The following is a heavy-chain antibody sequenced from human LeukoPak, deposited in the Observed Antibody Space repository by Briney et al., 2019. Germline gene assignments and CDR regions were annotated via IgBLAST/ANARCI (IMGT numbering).Heavy chain of an antibody. V-gene: IGHV1-69*13. CDR3: ARADTAMDPFDY. CDR2: TIPIFGTA. Sequence: SVKVSCKASGGTFSSYAISWVRQAPGQGLEWMGGTIPIFGTANYAQKFQGRVTITADESTSTAYMELSSLRSEDTAVYYCARADTAMDPFDYWGQGTLVTVSS. J-gene: IGHJ4*02. CDR1: GGTFSSYA. D-gene: IGHD5-18*01.